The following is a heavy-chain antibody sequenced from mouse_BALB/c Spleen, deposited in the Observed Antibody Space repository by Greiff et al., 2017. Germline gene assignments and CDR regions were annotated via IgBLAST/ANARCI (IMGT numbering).Heavy chain of an antibody. V-gene: IGHV5-4*02. D-gene: IGHD2-4*01. CDR2: ISDGGSYT. J-gene: IGHJ3*01. CDR1: GFTFSDYY. Sequence: EVMLVESGGGLVKPGGSLKLSCAASGFTFSDYYMYWVRQTPEKRLEWVATISDGGSYTYYPDSVKGRFTISRDNAKNNLYLQMSSLKSEDTAMYYCARGMMTTAWFAYWGQGTLVTVSA. CDR3: ARGMMTTAWFAY.